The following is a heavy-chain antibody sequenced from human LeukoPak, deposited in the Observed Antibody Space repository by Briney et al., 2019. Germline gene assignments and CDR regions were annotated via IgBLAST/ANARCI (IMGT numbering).Heavy chain of an antibody. Sequence: SVKVSCKASGGTFSSYTIGWVRQAPGQGLEWMGRIIPILGIANYAQKFQGRVTITADKSTSTAYMELSSLRSEDTAVYYCARAGYRQQLVHYFDYWGQGTLVTVSS. D-gene: IGHD6-13*01. CDR2: IIPILGIA. V-gene: IGHV1-69*02. J-gene: IGHJ4*02. CDR3: ARAGYRQQLVHYFDY. CDR1: GGTFSSYT.